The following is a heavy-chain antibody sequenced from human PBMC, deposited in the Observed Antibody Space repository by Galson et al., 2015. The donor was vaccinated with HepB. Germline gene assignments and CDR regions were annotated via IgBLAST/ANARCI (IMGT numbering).Heavy chain of an antibody. CDR3: ARDTARGDFDY. D-gene: IGHD5-18*01. CDR2: IIPILGIA. Sequence: SVKVSCKASGGTFSSYAISWVRQAPGQGLEWMGRIIPILGIANYAQKFQGRVTITADKSTSTAYMELSSPRSEDTAVYYCARDTARGDFDYWGQGTLVTVSS. V-gene: IGHV1-69*04. J-gene: IGHJ4*02. CDR1: GGTFSSYA.